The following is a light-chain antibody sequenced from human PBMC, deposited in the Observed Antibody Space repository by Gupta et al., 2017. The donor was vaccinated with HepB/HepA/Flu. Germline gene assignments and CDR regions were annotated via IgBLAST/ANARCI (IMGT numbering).Light chain of an antibody. CDR3: AGWDASLKGHV. CDR2: SNN. CDR1: SSNIGSNT. Sequence: QSVLTQPPSASGTPGQRVTISCSGSSSNIGSNTVNWYQQLPGTAPKRLIVSNNRRPSGVTDLFSCYSAGTYASPVISGLPSEDEAYDYCAGWDASLKGHVFGTGTKVTVL. J-gene: IGLJ1*01. V-gene: IGLV1-44*01.